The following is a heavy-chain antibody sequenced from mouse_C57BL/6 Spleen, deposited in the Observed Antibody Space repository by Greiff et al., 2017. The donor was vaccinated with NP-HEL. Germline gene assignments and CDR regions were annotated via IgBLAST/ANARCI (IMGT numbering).Heavy chain of an antibody. CDR3: ARGNYGSSSDY. CDR1: GFTFSSYA. CDR2: ISDGGSYT. D-gene: IGHD1-1*01. V-gene: IGHV5-4*03. Sequence: DVKLVESGGGLVKPGGSLKLSCAASGFTFSSYAMSWVRQTPEKRLEWVATISDGGSYTYYPDNVKGRFTISRDNAKNNLYLQMSHLKSEDTAMYYCARGNYGSSSDYWGQGTTLTVSS. J-gene: IGHJ2*01.